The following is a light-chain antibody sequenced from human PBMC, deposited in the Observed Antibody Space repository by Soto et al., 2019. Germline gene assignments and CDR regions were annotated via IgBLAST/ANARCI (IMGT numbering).Light chain of an antibody. J-gene: IGKJ1*01. V-gene: IGKV1-39*01. CDR1: QNISRY. Sequence: DIQMTQSPSSLSASVGDRVTITCRASQNISRYFNWYQQKPGKAPKVLIYGASSLHSGVPSRFSGDGSGTDFTFTISSLQPEDFAIYYCQESLSFLWGTFGPGTKVEIK. CDR2: GAS. CDR3: QESLSFLWGT.